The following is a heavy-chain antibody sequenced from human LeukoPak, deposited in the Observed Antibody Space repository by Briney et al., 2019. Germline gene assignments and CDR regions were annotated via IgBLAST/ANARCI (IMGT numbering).Heavy chain of an antibody. CDR3: AREFSGSNYGFPFDY. Sequence: GGSLRLSCAASAFTFSSYGMHWVRQAPGKGLEWVSYISSSSSTIYYADSVKGRFTISRDNAKNSLYLQMNSLGAEDTAVYYCAREFSGSNYGFPFDYWGQGTLVTVSS. J-gene: IGHJ4*02. V-gene: IGHV3-48*01. D-gene: IGHD1-26*01. CDR2: ISSSSSTI. CDR1: AFTFSSYG.